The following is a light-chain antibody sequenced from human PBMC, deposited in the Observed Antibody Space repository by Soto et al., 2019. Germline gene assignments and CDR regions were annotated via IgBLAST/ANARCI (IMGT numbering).Light chain of an antibody. CDR2: GAS. J-gene: IGKJ1*01. Sequence: EIVLTQSPGTLSLSPGERATLSCRASQSVSSSYLAWYQQKPGKAPRLLIYGASSRGTGIPDRFSGSGSGTDFTLTISRLEPEDFAVYYCQQYGSSPPWTFGQGTQVEIK. CDR1: QSVSSSY. CDR3: QQYGSSPPWT. V-gene: IGKV3-20*01.